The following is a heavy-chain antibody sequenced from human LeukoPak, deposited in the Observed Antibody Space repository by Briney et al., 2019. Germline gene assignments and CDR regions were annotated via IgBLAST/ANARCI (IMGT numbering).Heavy chain of an antibody. CDR2: INHSGST. CDR3: ARRGGVIGY. CDR1: GGSISSYY. Sequence: SETLSLTCTVSGGSISSYYWSWIRQPPGKGLEWIGEINHSGSTNYNPSLKSRVTISVDTSKNQFSLKLSSVTAADTAVYYCARRGGVIGYWGQGTLVTVSS. J-gene: IGHJ4*02. V-gene: IGHV4-34*01. D-gene: IGHD3-16*02.